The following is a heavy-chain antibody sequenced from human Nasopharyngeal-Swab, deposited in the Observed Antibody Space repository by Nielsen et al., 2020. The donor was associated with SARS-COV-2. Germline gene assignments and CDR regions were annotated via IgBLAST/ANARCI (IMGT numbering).Heavy chain of an antibody. J-gene: IGHJ4*02. CDR2: IYPGDSDT. D-gene: IGHD3-3*01. CDR1: GYSFTSYW. Sequence: GGSLRLSCKASGYSFTSYWIGWVRQMPGKGLEWMGIIYPGDSDTRYSPSFQGQVTISADKSISTAYLQWSSLKASDTAMYYCARGWSGYPYYFDYWGQGTLVTVSS. CDR3: ARGWSGYPYYFDY. V-gene: IGHV5-51*01.